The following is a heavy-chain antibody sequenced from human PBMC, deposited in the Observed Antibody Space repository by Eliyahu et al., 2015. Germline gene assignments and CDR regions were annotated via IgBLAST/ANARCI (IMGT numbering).Heavy chain of an antibody. D-gene: IGHD6-19*01. J-gene: IGHJ4*02. CDR2: ISFDETND. Sequence: GLEWVAVISFDETNDYYADSVKGRFTISRDNSKNTLYLQMNSLRTEDTAVYYCAKDLGIAVAVDYWGQGTLVTVSS. V-gene: IGHV3-30*18. CDR3: AKDLGIAVAVDY.